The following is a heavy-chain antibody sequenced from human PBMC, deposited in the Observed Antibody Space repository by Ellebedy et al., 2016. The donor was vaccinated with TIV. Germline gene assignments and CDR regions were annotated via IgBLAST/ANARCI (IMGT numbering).Heavy chain of an antibody. J-gene: IGHJ4*02. CDR3: ARDRHVDRGDCLDY. CDR1: GFTFSSYA. D-gene: IGHD2-21*02. Sequence: GESLKISCAASGFTFSSYAMSWVRQAPGKGLEWVSAISGSGGSTFYADSVKGRFTISRDNSKNTLYLQMNNLGAEDTAVFYCARDRHVDRGDCLDYWGQGTLVTVSS. V-gene: IGHV3-23*01. CDR2: ISGSGGST.